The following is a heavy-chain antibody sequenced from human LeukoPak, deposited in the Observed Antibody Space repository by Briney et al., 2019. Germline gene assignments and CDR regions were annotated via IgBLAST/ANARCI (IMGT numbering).Heavy chain of an antibody. Sequence: SETLSLTCTVSGGSISSYYWSWIRQPPGKGLEWIGYIYYSGSTNYNPSLKSRVTISVDTSKNQFSLKLSSVTAADTAVYYCAREDTTGWFDPWGQGPLVTVSS. CDR2: IYYSGST. V-gene: IGHV4-59*01. CDR3: AREDTTGWFDP. CDR1: GGSISSYY. J-gene: IGHJ5*02. D-gene: IGHD1-1*01.